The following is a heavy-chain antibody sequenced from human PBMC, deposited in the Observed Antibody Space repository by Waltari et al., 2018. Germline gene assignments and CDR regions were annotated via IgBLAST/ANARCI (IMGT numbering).Heavy chain of an antibody. J-gene: IGHJ4*02. CDR3: AKGVQQWLVYFDY. D-gene: IGHD6-19*01. Sequence: EVQLVESGGGLVQPGRSLRLSCAASGFTFDDYAMHWVRQAPGKGLEGVSGISWNRGTIGYADSVKGRFTISRDNAKNSLYLQMNSLRAEDTALYYCAKGVQQWLVYFDYWGQGTLVTVSS. CDR1: GFTFDDYA. CDR2: ISWNRGTI. V-gene: IGHV3-9*01.